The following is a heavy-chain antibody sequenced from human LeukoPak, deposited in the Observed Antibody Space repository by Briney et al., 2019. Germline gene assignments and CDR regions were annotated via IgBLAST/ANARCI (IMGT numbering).Heavy chain of an antibody. V-gene: IGHV1-18*01. CDR1: GYTFTSYG. D-gene: IGHD3-10*01. CDR2: ISAYNGNT. CDR3: ATQLLWFGELLPLDY. J-gene: IGHJ4*02. Sequence: ASVKVSCKASGYTFTSYGISWVRQAPGQGLEWMGWISAYNGNTNYAQKLQGRVTMTTDTSTSTAYMELRSLRSDDTAVYYCATQLLWFGELLPLDYWGQGTLVTVSS.